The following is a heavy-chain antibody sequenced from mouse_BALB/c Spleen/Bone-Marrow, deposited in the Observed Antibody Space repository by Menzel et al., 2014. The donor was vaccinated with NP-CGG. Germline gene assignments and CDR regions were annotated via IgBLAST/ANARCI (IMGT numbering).Heavy chain of an antibody. D-gene: IGHD2-14*01. J-gene: IGHJ1*01. V-gene: IGHV14-3*02. CDR3: ASYRCGWCFDV. Sequence: EVQLQQSGAELVKPGASVKLSCTASGFNIKDIYIHWVKRRPEQGLEWIGRIDPANGNTKYDLKFQGKATITADTSSNTASLRLSSLTSESTAVYDCASYRCGWCFDVWGAGTTGTVSS. CDR1: GFNIKDIY. CDR2: IDPANGNT.